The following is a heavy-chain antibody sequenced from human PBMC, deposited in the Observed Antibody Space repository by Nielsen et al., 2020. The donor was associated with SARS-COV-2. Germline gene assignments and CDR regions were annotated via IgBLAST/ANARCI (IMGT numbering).Heavy chain of an antibody. J-gene: IGHJ6*02. V-gene: IGHV3-64D*06. CDR3: VGREYSSSWYSFWFGLDGMDV. Sequence: VRQAPGKGLEYVSAISSNGGSTYYADSVKGRFTISRDNSKNTLYLQMSSLRAEDTAVYYCVGREYSSSWYSFWFGLDGMDVWGQGTTVTVSS. D-gene: IGHD6-13*01. CDR2: ISSNGGST.